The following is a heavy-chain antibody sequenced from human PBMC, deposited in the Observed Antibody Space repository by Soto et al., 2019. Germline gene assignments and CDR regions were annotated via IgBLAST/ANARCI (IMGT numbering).Heavy chain of an antibody. D-gene: IGHD6-13*01. J-gene: IGHJ5*02. V-gene: IGHV3-21*01. CDR1: GFTFRSFT. CDR2: ISSNSAYI. CDR3: TRDASRDSSARGWFDP. Sequence: GGSLRLSCAASGFTFRSFTMNWVRQAPGKGLEWVSTISSNSAYIYYTDALRGRFTISRDNAKNSLHLQMNSLRAEDTAVYYCTRDASRDSSARGWFDPWGPGPLVTVSS.